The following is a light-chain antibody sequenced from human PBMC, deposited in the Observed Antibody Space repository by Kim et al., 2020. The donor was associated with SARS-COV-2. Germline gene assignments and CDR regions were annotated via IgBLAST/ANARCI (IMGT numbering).Light chain of an antibody. CDR3: LQDFSYPRT. Sequence: ESGGERVTITGRARQDIGSDVGWYQQKPGKAPKLLIYVASSLQNGVPSRFSGSGSGTVFTLTISSLQPEDFATYYCLQDFSYPRTFGQGTKVEIK. CDR2: VAS. J-gene: IGKJ1*01. V-gene: IGKV1-6*02. CDR1: QDIGSD.